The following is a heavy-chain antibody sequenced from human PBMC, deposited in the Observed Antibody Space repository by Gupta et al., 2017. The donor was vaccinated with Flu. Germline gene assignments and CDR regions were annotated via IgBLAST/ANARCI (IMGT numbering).Heavy chain of an antibody. CDR2: LDSTSTYI. Sequence: EVQLVESGGGLVKPGGSLKLSCTASGFTFSSYSMVWVRQAPGKGLEWVSSLDSTSTYIYYAESVKGRFTISRDNAKNSLYLQMNSLTAEDTAVYYCARGNLGDWAYWGQGTLVTVSS. V-gene: IGHV3-21*01. CDR3: ARGNLGDWAY. CDR1: GFTFSSYS. J-gene: IGHJ4*02. D-gene: IGHD4-23*01.